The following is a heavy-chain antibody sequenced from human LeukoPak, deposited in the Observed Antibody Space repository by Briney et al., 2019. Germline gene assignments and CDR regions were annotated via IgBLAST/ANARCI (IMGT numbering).Heavy chain of an antibody. CDR1: GFTFSSYW. CDR2: IKKDGSEK. CDR3: AIVSWVDCDRPLVLRYFVWSLPIYFYDHLVV. D-gene: IGHD3-9*01. Sequence: PGGTLRLSCAASGFTFSSYWMSWVRQAPGKGLEGVANIKKDGSEKYSVDTVKGRFNISRENAKKSLYLQMNSLRAEDTAVYYCAIVSWVDCDRPLVLRYFVWSLPIYFYDHLVVWGKGATVTVSS. V-gene: IGHV3-7*03. J-gene: IGHJ6*04.